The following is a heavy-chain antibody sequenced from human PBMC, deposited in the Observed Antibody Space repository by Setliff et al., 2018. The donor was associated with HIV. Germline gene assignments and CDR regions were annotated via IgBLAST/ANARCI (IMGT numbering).Heavy chain of an antibody. CDR2: IIPTFGTA. CDR3: AIPFMTNGDYIFDY. V-gene: IGHV1-69*13. CDR1: GGTFSSYA. Sequence: SVKVSCKASGGTFSSYAISWVRQAPGQGLEWMGGIIPTFGTANYAQKFQGRVTITADESTSTAYMELSSLRSEDTAVDYCAIPFMTNGDYIFDYWGQGTLVTVSS. J-gene: IGHJ4*02. D-gene: IGHD4-17*01.